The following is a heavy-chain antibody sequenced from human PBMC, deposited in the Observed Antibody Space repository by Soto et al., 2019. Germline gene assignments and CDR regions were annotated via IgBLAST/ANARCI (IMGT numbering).Heavy chain of an antibody. CDR3: AKQNTVTPIWDYYYYYMDV. CDR1: GFTFSRYV. J-gene: IGHJ6*03. V-gene: IGHV3-23*01. CDR2: ISGSGGAT. Sequence: PGGSLRLSCAASGFTFSRYVMSWVRQAPGKGLEWVSVISGSGGATYYGDTVKGRFTISRDNSKNTLYLQMNSLRAEDTAVYYCAKQNTVTPIWDYYYYYMDVWGKGTTVTVSS. D-gene: IGHD4-4*01.